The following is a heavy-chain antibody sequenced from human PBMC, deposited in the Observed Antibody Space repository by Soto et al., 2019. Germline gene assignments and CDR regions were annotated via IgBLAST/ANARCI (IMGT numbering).Heavy chain of an antibody. J-gene: IGHJ4*02. V-gene: IGHV1-8*01. CDR2: MNPNSGNT. CDR1: GYTFTSYD. D-gene: IGHD6-19*01. Sequence: QVQLVQSGAEVKKPGASVKVSCKASGYTFTSYDINWVRQATGQGLEWMGWMNPNSGNTGYAQKFQGRVTMTRNTSISTAYMEPSSLRSECTAFHYCAQARGASSTFYYWGQGTLVTVSS. CDR3: AQARGASSTFYY.